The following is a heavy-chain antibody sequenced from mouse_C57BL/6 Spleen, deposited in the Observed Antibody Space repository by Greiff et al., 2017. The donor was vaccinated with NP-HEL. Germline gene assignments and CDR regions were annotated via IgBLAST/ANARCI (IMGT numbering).Heavy chain of an antibody. CDR1: GFTFSSYA. J-gene: IGHJ3*01. D-gene: IGHD2-5*01. CDR2: ISDGGSYT. Sequence: EVMLVESGGGLVKPGGSLKLSCAASGFTFSSYAMSWVRQTPEKRLEWVATISDGGSYTYYPDNVKGRFTISRDNAKNNLYLQMSHLKSEDTAMYYCAREGYYSNLFAYWGQGTLVTVSA. CDR3: AREGYYSNLFAY. V-gene: IGHV5-4*01.